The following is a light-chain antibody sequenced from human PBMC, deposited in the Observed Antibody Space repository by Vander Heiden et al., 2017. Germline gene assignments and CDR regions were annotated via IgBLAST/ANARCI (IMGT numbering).Light chain of an antibody. V-gene: IGKV1-39*01. CDR2: AAS. CDR1: QSISSY. J-gene: IGKJ1*01. CDR3: QQSYSTLWT. Sequence: DIQMTQSPSSLSASVVDRVTITCRASQSISSYLNWYQQKPGKAPKLLIYAASSLQSGVPSRFSGSGSRTDFTLTISSLQPEDFATYYCQQSYSTLWTFGQGTKVEIK.